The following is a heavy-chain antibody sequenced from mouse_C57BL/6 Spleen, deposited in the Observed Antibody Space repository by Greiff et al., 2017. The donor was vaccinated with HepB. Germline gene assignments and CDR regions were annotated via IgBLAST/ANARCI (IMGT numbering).Heavy chain of an antibody. CDR3: ARGMISYYFDY. Sequence: VQLVESGAELARPGASVKMSCKASGYTFTSYTMHWVKQRPGQGLEWIGYINPSSGYTKYNQKFKDKATLTADKSSSTAYMQLSSLTSEDSAVYYCARGMISYYFDYWGQGTTLTVSS. CDR1: GYTFTSYT. CDR2: INPSSGYT. V-gene: IGHV1-4*01. D-gene: IGHD2-4*01. J-gene: IGHJ2*01.